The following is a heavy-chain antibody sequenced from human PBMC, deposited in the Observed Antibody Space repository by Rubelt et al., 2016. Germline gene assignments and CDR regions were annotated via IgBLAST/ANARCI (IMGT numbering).Heavy chain of an antibody. CDR3: ATICTSCRNWFDP. V-gene: IGHV4-39*01. D-gene: IGHD2-2*01. CDR2: IYYGRDT. Sequence: QLQLQESGPGLVKPSETLSITCTVSGGSINSGSYHWGWIRQPPGKGLEWIGTIYYGRDTYSNPSLESRVSITVDTSRNRFSLELKSVTVADTAVYDCATICTSCRNWFDPWGQGTLVTVSS. J-gene: IGHJ5*02. CDR1: GGSINSGSYH.